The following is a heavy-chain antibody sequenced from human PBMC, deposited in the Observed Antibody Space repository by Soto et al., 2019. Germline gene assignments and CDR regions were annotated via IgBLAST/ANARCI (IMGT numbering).Heavy chain of an antibody. J-gene: IGHJ4*01. D-gene: IGHD4-17*01. CDR1: GGAIRRWVYH. CDR2: VYSTGTF. CDR3: ARNPNDSGEYTVFAV. V-gene: IGHV4-31*03. Sequence: NPSETLSLTCNVSGGAIRRWVYHWVWLRQHPEKGLDWIGHVYSTGTFFYTQSLETRVDISLEKSNDCFAFQLNSVTAADTPIYECARNPNDSGEYTVFAVRGHGTLVTVSS.